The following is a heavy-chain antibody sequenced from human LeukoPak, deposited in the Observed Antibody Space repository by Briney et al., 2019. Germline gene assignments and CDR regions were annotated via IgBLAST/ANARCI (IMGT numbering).Heavy chain of an antibody. CDR2: IYYSGST. D-gene: IGHD2-8*01. CDR1: DGSINGYY. V-gene: IGHV4-59*08. Sequence: SGTLSLTCTVSDGSINGYYWSWIRQPPGKGLEWIGYIYYSGSTNYNPSLKSRVTISVDTSKNQFSLKLSSVTAADTAVYYCARHDERVYYFDYWGQGTLVTVSS. J-gene: IGHJ4*02. CDR3: ARHDERVYYFDY.